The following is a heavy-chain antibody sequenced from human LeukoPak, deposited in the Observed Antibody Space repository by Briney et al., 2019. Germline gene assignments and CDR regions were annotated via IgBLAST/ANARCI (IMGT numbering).Heavy chain of an antibody. J-gene: IGHJ6*02. Sequence: PGGSLRLSCAASGFTFSSYGMHWVRQGPGKGLEWVTFTAYDGSKKYYADSVKGRFIISRDNPKNTLFLQMNSLRYEDTGVYYCAKTRDTYSGFVHYGMDVWGQGTSVTVSS. V-gene: IGHV3-30*02. CDR2: TAYDGSKK. CDR1: GFTFSSYG. D-gene: IGHD3-10*01. CDR3: AKTRDTYSGFVHYGMDV.